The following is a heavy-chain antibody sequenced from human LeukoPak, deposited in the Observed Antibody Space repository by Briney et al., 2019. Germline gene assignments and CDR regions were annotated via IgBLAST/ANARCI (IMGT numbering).Heavy chain of an antibody. CDR1: GFTFSSYW. V-gene: IGHV3-7*01. CDR2: IKQDGGEK. CDR3: ARDLAYSSGCRTC. Sequence: PGGFLRLSCAASGFTFSSYWMSWVRQAPGKGLEWVANIKQDGGEKYYMDSVKGRFTISRDNAKNSLYLQMNSLRAEDTAVYYCARDLAYSSGCRTCWGQGTLVTVSS. D-gene: IGHD6-19*01. J-gene: IGHJ4*02.